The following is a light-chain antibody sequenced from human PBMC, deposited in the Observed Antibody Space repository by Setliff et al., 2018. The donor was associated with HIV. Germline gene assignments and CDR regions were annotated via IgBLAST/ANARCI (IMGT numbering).Light chain of an antibody. Sequence: QSALTQPPSASGTPGQRVTISCSGSSSNIGSNTVNWYQQLPGTAPKLLIYRNNQRPSGVPDRFSGSKSGTSASLAISGLQSEDEADYYCAAWGDSLNGLYVFGTGTKV. CDR3: AAWGDSLNGLYV. CDR1: SSNIGSNT. CDR2: RNN. J-gene: IGLJ1*01. V-gene: IGLV1-44*01.